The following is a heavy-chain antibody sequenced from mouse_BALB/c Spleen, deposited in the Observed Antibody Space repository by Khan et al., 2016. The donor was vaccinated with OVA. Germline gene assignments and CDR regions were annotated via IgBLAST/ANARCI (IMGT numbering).Heavy chain of an antibody. V-gene: IGHV3-2*02. CDR3: ARSPPVGDLWFAY. D-gene: IGHD3-3*01. Sequence: EVKLLESGPGLVKPSQSLSLTCTVTGYSITSDYAWNWIRQFPGNKLEWMGYISYSGSNSYNPSLKSRFSITRDTSKNQFFLQLNSVTTEDTATYYGARSPPVGDLWFAYWGQGTLVTVSA. CDR1: GYSITSDYA. J-gene: IGHJ3*01. CDR2: ISYSGSN.